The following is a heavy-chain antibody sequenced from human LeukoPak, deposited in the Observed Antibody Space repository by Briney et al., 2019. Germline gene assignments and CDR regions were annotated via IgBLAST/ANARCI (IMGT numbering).Heavy chain of an antibody. CDR3: AREPLLGALLIAADGDY. CDR1: GGSISSGSYY. Sequence: SQTLSLACTVSGGSISSGSYYWSWIRQPAGKGLEWIGRIYTSGSTNYNPSLKSRVTISVDTSKNQFSLKLSSVTAADTAVYYCAREPLLGALLIAADGDYWGQGTLVTVSS. D-gene: IGHD6-13*01. CDR2: IYTSGST. J-gene: IGHJ4*02. V-gene: IGHV4-61*02.